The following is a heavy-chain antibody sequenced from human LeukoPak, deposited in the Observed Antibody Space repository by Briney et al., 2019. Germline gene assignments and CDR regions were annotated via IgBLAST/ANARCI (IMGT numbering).Heavy chain of an antibody. CDR1: GYTFTSYD. J-gene: IGHJ6*02. CDR2: MNPNSGNT. Sequence: ASVKVSCKASGYTFTSYDINWVRQATGQGLEWMGWMNPNSGNTGYAQKFQGRVTMTRSTSISTAYMELSSLRSEDTAVYYCARGRYYGSGSYYNAADYYYGMDVWGQGTTVTVSS. V-gene: IGHV1-8*01. CDR3: ARGRYYGSGSYYNAADYYYGMDV. D-gene: IGHD3-10*01.